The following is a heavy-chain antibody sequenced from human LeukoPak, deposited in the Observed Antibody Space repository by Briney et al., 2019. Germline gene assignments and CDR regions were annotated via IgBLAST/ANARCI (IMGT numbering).Heavy chain of an antibody. CDR2: ISYDGSNK. CDR1: GFTFSNYA. D-gene: IGHD3-22*01. V-gene: IGHV3-30-3*01. Sequence: GGSLRLSCAASGFTFSNYAMNWVRQAPGKGLEWVAVISYDGSNKYYADSVKGRFTISRDNSKNTLYLQMNSLRAEDTAVYYCARADSGYYDNWFDPWGQGTLVTVSS. CDR3: ARADSGYYDNWFDP. J-gene: IGHJ5*02.